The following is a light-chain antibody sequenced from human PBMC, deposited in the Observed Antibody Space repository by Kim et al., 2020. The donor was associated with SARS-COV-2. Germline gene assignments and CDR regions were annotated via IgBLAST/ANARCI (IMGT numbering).Light chain of an antibody. CDR2: DVT. CDR1: SSDIGGYNY. V-gene: IGLV2-14*01. Sequence: QSDLTQPASVSGSPGQSITTSCTGTSSDIGGYNYVSWYQQHPGKAPKLMIYDVTKRPSGVSNRFSGSKSGNTASLTISGLQTEDEADYYCVSFTTRTSWVFGGGTQLTVL. CDR3: VSFTTRTSWV. J-gene: IGLJ3*02.